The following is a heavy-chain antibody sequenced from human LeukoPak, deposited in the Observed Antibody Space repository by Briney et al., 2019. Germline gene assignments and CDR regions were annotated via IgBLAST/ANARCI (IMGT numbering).Heavy chain of an antibody. D-gene: IGHD3-22*01. CDR3: ARASRHAQPLPYYYDSSGNWFDP. CDR1: GGSISSSSYY. CDR2: INHSGST. V-gene: IGHV4-39*07. J-gene: IGHJ5*02. Sequence: SETLSLTCTVSGGSISSSSYYWGWIRQPPGKGLEWIGEINHSGSTNYNPSLKSRVTISVDTSKNQFSLKLSSVTAADTAVYYCARASRHAQPLPYYYDSSGNWFDPWGQGTLVTVSS.